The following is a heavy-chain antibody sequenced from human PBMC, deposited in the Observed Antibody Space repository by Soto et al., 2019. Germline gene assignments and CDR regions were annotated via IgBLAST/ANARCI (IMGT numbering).Heavy chain of an antibody. CDR3: ARQTTTVTPYYYYGMDV. CDR2: IYYSGST. D-gene: IGHD4-4*01. Sequence: SETLSLTCTVSCGSISSSSYYWGWIRQPPGKGLEWIGSIYYSGSTYYNPSLKSRVTISVDTSKNQFSLKLSSVTAADTAVYYCARQTTTVTPYYYYGMDVWGQGTTVTVSS. V-gene: IGHV4-39*01. CDR1: CGSISSSSYY. J-gene: IGHJ6*02.